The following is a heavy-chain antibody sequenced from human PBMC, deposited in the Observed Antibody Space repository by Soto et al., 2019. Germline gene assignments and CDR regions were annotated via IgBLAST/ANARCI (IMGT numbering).Heavy chain of an antibody. CDR1: GYTFTSYD. J-gene: IGHJ4*02. Sequence: ASVKVSCKASGYTFTSYDINWVRQAPGQGLEWMGWISAYNGNTNYAQKLQGRVTMTRNTSISTAYMELSSLRSEDTAVYYCARDFPVDYWGQGTLVTVSS. CDR2: ISAYNGNT. CDR3: ARDFPVDY. V-gene: IGHV1-8*01.